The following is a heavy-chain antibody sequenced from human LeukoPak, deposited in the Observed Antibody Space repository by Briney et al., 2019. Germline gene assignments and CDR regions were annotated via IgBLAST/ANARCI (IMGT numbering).Heavy chain of an antibody. D-gene: IGHD3-22*01. CDR2: IYPVDSDT. J-gene: IGHJ4*02. Sequence: GESLKISGKGSGYSFTSYWIGWVRQIPGKGLEWMGIIYPVDSDTRYSPSCQAQVTISADKSISPAYLQWSSLKDSDTAMYYCARRQYYYDSSGYYYDYWGQGTLVTVSS. CDR3: ARRQYYYDSSGYYYDY. V-gene: IGHV5-51*01. CDR1: GYSFTSYW.